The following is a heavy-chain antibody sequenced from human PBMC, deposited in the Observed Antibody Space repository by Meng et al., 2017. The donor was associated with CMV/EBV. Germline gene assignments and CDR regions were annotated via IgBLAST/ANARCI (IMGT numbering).Heavy chain of an antibody. CDR2: ISGSGGST. CDR1: GFTFSSYA. V-gene: IGHV3-23*01. Sequence: GESLKISCAASGFTFSSYAMSWVRQAPGKGLEWVSAISGSGGSTYYADSVKGRFTISRDNSKNTLYLQMNGLRAEDTAVYYCAKVGERRGYSGFHDYWGQGTLVTVSS. CDR3: AKVGERRGYSGFHDY. D-gene: IGHD5-12*01. J-gene: IGHJ4*02.